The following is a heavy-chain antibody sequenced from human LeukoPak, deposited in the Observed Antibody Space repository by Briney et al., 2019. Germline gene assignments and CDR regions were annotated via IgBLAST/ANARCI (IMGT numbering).Heavy chain of an antibody. V-gene: IGHV3-21*03. D-gene: IGHD3-22*01. J-gene: IGHJ3*02. CDR1: GFTFSSYS. Sequence: GGSLRLSCAASGFTFSSYSMNWVRQAPGKGLEWVSSISSSSCYIYYADSVKGRFTISRDNAKNSLYLQMNSLRAEDTAVYYCARDYYDSSGYYEPGAFDIWGQGTMVTVSS. CDR3: ARDYYDSSGYYEPGAFDI. CDR2: ISSSSCYI.